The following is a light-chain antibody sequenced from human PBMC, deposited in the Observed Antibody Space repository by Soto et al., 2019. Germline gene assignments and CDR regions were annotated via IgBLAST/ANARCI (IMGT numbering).Light chain of an antibody. CDR3: QQTNTFLPLT. CDR1: QGISNW. J-gene: IGKJ4*01. CDR2: AAS. Sequence: DIQMTQSPSSVSACVGDRVTITCRASQGISNWLAWYQQQPGKAPKLLIYAASSLQSGVPSRFSGGGSGTHFTLIISSLQPEDFATYYCQQTNTFLPLTFGGGTKVEIK. V-gene: IGKV1-12*01.